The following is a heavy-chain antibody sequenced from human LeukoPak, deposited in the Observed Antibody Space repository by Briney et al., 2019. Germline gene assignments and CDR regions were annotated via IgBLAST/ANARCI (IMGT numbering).Heavy chain of an antibody. CDR1: GGSISSYY. Sequence: PSETLSLTCTVSGGSISSYYWSWIRQPPGKGREWIGYIYNNGNTNYNPSLKSRVTISIDTSKRQISLKLSSVTAADTAMYYCARDILSTGSSDDSWGQGTLVTVSS. CDR2: IYNNGNT. CDR3: ARDILSTGSSDDS. J-gene: IGHJ4*02. D-gene: IGHD1-26*01. V-gene: IGHV4-59*01.